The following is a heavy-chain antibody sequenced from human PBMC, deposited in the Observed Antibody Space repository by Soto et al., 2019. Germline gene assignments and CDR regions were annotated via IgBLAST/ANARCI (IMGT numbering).Heavy chain of an antibody. D-gene: IGHD3-9*01. CDR2: KYYSGST. V-gene: IGHV4-59*01. Sequence: QVQLQESGPGLVKPSETLSLTCTVSGGSISSYYWSWIRQPPGKGLECIGYKYYSGSTNYNPSLKSRVTISVDTSKNQFSLKLSSVTAADTAVYYCARGRAYYDILTGYYKGSAFDIWGQGTMVTVSS. CDR1: GGSISSYY. J-gene: IGHJ3*02. CDR3: ARGRAYYDILTGYYKGSAFDI.